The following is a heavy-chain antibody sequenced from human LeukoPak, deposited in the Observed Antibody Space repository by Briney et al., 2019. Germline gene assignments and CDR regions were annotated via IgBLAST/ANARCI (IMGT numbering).Heavy chain of an antibody. V-gene: IGHV4-39*01. Sequence: PSETLSLTCTVSGGSISSSSYYWGWIRQPPGKGLEWIGSIYYSGSTYYNPSLKSRVTMSVDTSKNQFSLKLSSVTAADTALYYCARHTQYNTGWYGYYFDYWGQRTLVTVSS. D-gene: IGHD6-19*01. CDR2: IYYSGST. CDR3: ARHTQYNTGWYGYYFDY. CDR1: GGSISSSSYY. J-gene: IGHJ4*02.